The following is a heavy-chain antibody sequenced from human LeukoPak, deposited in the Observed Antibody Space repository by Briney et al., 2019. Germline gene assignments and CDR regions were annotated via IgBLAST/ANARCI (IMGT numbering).Heavy chain of an antibody. CDR3: ARDFDF. V-gene: IGHV4-4*07. CDR1: GDSISDFY. Sequence: SETLSLTCTVSGDSISDFYRSWIRQPAGKGLEWIGRIYSGGSTNYNPSLKSRVTMSVDTSKKQFSLNLGSVTAADTAVYYCARDFDFWGQGTLVTVSS. CDR2: IYSGGST. J-gene: IGHJ4*02.